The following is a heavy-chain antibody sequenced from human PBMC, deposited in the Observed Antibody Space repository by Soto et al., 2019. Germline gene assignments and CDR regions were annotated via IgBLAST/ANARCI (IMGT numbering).Heavy chain of an antibody. CDR1: GGSISSGDYY. CDR3: AREPNYYDSSGYYYGYFDY. CDR2: IHYSGST. J-gene: IGHJ4*02. D-gene: IGHD3-22*01. Sequence: SETLSLTCTVSGGSISSGDYYWSWIRQHPGRGLEWIGYIHYSGSTYYNPSLKSRVTISVDTSKNQFSLKLRSVTAADTAMYYCAREPNYYDSSGYYYGYFDYWGQGTLVTVSS. V-gene: IGHV4-31*03.